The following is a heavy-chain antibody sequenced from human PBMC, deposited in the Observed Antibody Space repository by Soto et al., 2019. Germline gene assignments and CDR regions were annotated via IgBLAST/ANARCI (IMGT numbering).Heavy chain of an antibody. CDR1: GDSISYYY. CDR2: VYYDGST. V-gene: IGHV4-59*12. CDR3: VTYDRQSGRYSLDY. D-gene: IGHD3-10*01. Sequence: QVQLQESGPGLVKPSGTLSLTCTVSGDSISYYYWSWIRQPPGKGLEWIGYVYYDGSTKYNPSLESRVTMSIDTSKKQLSLKVNSVIAADTGVYYCVTYDRQSGRYSLDYWGQGTLVTVSP. J-gene: IGHJ4*02.